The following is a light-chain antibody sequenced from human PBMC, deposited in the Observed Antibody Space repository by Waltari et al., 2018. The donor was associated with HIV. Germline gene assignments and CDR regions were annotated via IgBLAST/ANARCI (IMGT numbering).Light chain of an antibody. CDR3: SSYAGSNNFPYV. J-gene: IGLJ1*01. CDR2: EVS. V-gene: IGLV2-8*01. CDR1: SSDVGGYNY. Sequence: QSALTQPPSASGSPGQSVTISCTGTSSDVGGYNYVSWYQQHPGKAPKLMIYEVSKRPSGVPDRFFGSKSGNTASLTVSGLQAEDEADYYCSSYAGSNNFPYVFGTGTKVTVL.